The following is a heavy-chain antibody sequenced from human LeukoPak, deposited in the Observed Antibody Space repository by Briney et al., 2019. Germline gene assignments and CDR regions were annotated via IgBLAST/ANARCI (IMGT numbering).Heavy chain of an antibody. CDR2: ISGSGGNT. Sequence: GGSLRLSCAASGFTFSSYAMSWVRQAPGKGLEWVSGISGSGGNTYYADSVKGRFTISRDNSNNTLYLQMNSLRAEDTAVYYCARAPAAGTPYYFDYWGQGTLVTVSS. CDR1: GFTFSSYA. CDR3: ARAPAAGTPYYFDY. J-gene: IGHJ4*02. D-gene: IGHD6-13*01. V-gene: IGHV3-23*01.